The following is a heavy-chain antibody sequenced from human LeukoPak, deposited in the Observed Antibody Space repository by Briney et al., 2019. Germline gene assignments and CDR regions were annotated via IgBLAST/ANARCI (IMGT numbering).Heavy chain of an antibody. J-gene: IGHJ6*03. CDR1: GFTFSGYG. V-gene: IGHV3-21*01. CDR3: ARAEQQLPHSYYMDV. D-gene: IGHD6-13*01. Sequence: PGGSLRLSCAASGFTFSGYGMNWVRQAPGKGLEWVSSISSSSSYIYYADSVKGRFTISRDNAKNSLYLQMNSLRAEDTAVYYCARAEQQLPHSYYMDVWGKGTTVTISS. CDR2: ISSSSSYI.